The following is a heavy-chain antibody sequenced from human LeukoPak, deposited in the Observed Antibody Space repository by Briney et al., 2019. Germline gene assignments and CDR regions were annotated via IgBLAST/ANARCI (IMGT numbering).Heavy chain of an antibody. J-gene: IGHJ3*02. CDR3: ARDLSWGAFI. Sequence: GGSLRLSCAASGFTFSNYGMNWVRQAPGKRLEWVSGISPSGGTTYYADSLKGRFSISRDTSKNTVYLQMNSLRADDTAVYYCARDLSWGAFIWGQGTMVTVSS. CDR2: ISPSGGTT. D-gene: IGHD3-16*01. V-gene: IGHV3-23*01. CDR1: GFTFSNYG.